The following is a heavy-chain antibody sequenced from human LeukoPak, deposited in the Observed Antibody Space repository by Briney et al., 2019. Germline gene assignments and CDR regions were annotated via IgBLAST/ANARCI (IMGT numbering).Heavy chain of an antibody. D-gene: IGHD3-10*01. CDR3: ARGGYYYGSGSLGRDYYYYYGMDV. CDR2: MYTTGGT. Sequence: PSETLSLTCSVSGGSISTYYWSWIRQPAGKGLEWIGRMYTTGGTNYNPSLKSRVTISVDTSKNQFSLKLSSVTAADTAVYYCARGGYYYGSGSLGRDYYYYYGMDVWGQGTTVTVSS. CDR1: GGSISTYY. J-gene: IGHJ6*02. V-gene: IGHV4-4*07.